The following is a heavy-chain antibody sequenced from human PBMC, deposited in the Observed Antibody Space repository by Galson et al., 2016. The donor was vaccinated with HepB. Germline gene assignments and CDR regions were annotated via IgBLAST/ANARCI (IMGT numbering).Heavy chain of an antibody. CDR3: ARGSNYDILTGYLS. J-gene: IGHJ4*02. CDR2: ISSTSSTI. V-gene: IGHV3-48*01. CDR1: GLIFRSYS. D-gene: IGHD3-9*01. Sequence: SLRLSCAASGLIFRSYSMNWVRQAPGEGLEWVSYISSTSSTIFYADSVKGRFTISRDIAKNSLYLQMNSLRAEDTAVYYCARGSNYDILTGYLSWGQGTLVTVSS.